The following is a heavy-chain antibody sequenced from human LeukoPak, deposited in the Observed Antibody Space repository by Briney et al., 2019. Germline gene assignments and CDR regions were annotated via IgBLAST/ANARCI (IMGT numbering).Heavy chain of an antibody. Sequence: ASVKVSCKASGYTFTGYFTHWVRQAPGQALEWMGWVNPDSGGTHYAQNFQGRVTMTRETSITTAFMELSSLTSDDTAMYYCARTMSYHWRIDYWGQGTLVTVSS. V-gene: IGHV1-2*02. CDR1: GYTFTGYF. D-gene: IGHD3-16*02. J-gene: IGHJ4*02. CDR2: VNPDSGGT. CDR3: ARTMSYHWRIDY.